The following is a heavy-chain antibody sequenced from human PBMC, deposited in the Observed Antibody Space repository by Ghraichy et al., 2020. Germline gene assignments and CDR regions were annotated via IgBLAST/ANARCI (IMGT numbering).Heavy chain of an antibody. V-gene: IGHV3-33*01. CDR2: IWYDGSNK. D-gene: IGHD3-16*02. CDR3: ARAPYYDYVWGSYPLDY. Sequence: GGSLRLSCAASGFTFSSYGMHWVRQAPGKGLEWVAVIWYDGSNKYYADSVKGRFTISRDNSKNTLYLQMNSLRAEDTAVYYCARAPYYDYVWGSYPLDYWGQGTLVTVSS. CDR1: GFTFSSYG. J-gene: IGHJ4*02.